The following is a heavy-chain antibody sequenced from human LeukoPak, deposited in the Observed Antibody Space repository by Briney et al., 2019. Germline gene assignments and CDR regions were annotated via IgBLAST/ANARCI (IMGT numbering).Heavy chain of an antibody. D-gene: IGHD3-22*01. CDR2: INHSGST. CDR1: GGSFSGYY. J-gene: IGHJ4*02. Sequence: MPSETLSLTCAVYGGSFSGYYWSWIRQPPGKVLEWIGEINHSGSTNYNPSLKSRVTISVDTSKNQFSLKLSSVTAADTAVYYCARGTYYYDSSGYYSLRKDRLDYWGQGTLVTVSS. CDR3: ARGTYYYDSSGYYSLRKDRLDY. V-gene: IGHV4-34*01.